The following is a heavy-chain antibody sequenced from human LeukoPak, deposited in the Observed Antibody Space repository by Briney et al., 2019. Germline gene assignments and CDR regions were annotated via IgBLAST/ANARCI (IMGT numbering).Heavy chain of an antibody. D-gene: IGHD1-7*01. V-gene: IGHV4-31*11. CDR2: IYYSGST. J-gene: IGHJ4*02. CDR3: ARGELELYFDY. Sequence: SETLSLTCAVYGGSFSGYYWSWIRQHPGKGLEWIGYIYYSGSTYYNPSLKSRVTISVDTSKNQFSLKLSSVTAADTAVYYCARGELELYFDYWGQGTLVTVSS. CDR1: GGSFSGYY.